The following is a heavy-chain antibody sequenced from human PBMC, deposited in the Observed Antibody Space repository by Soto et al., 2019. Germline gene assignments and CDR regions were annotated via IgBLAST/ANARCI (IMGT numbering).Heavy chain of an antibody. CDR1: GFTFSSHW. CDR3: TREAGYCSRTSCYRRAFDS. Sequence: EVQLVESGGDLVQPGGSLRLSCAASGFTFSSHWMHWVRRVPGKGLVWVSHINTDGGITGYADSVKGRFTISRDNANNTLYLQMNGLRVADTSVYYCTREAGYCSRTSCYRRAFDSWGQGTMVTVSS. J-gene: IGHJ3*02. CDR2: INTDGGIT. D-gene: IGHD2-2*01. V-gene: IGHV3-74*01.